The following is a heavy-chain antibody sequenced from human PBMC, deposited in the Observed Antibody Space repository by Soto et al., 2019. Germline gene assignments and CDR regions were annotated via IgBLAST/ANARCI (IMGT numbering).Heavy chain of an antibody. Sequence: VGSLRLSCAASGFTFSSYAMHWVRQAPGKGLEWVAVISYDGSNKYYADSVKGRFTISRDNSKNTLYLQMNSLRAEDTAVYYCARDTYQTTPYYYYYGMDVWGQGTTVTV. CDR3: ARDTYQTTPYYYYYGMDV. J-gene: IGHJ6*02. CDR2: ISYDGSNK. V-gene: IGHV3-30-3*01. CDR1: GFTFSSYA. D-gene: IGHD2-2*01.